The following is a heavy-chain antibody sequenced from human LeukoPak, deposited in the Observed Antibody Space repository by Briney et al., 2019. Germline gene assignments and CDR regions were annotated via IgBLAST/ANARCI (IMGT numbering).Heavy chain of an antibody. D-gene: IGHD3-9*01. CDR2: ISYDGSNK. CDR3: ARADKDILTGYYYFDY. CDR1: GFTFSSYG. V-gene: IGHV3-30*03. Sequence: GGSLRLSCAASGFTFSSYGMHWVRQAPGKGLEWVAVISYDGSNKYYAGSVKGRFTISRDNARNSLYLQMNSLRAEDTAVYYCARADKDILTGYYYFDYWGQGTLVTVSS. J-gene: IGHJ4*02.